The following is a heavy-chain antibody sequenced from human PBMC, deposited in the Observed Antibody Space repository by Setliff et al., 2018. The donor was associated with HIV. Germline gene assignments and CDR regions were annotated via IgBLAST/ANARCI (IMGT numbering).Heavy chain of an antibody. CDR2: IYPGDSDT. CDR1: GYSFTSYW. CDR3: ARHLIPGDPRYSSSWYY. D-gene: IGHD6-13*01. V-gene: IGHV5-51*01. Sequence: PGESLTISCKGSGYSFTSYWIGWVRQMPGKGLEWMGIIYPGDSDTRYSPSFQGQVTLSADKSISTAYLQWSSLKAPDTAMYYCARHLIPGDPRYSSSWYYWGQGTLVTVSS. J-gene: IGHJ4*02.